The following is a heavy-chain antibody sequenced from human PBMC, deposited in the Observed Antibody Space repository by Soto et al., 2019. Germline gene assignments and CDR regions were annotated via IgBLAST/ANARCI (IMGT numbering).Heavy chain of an antibody. CDR3: EKPRARWLLRGGYYFDY. Sequence: QVQLVESGGGVVQPGRSLRLSCAASGFTFSSYGMHWVRQAPGKGLEWVAVISSDGSNKYYADSVKGRFTISRDNSKNTRYLQMNRLRAEDAAVYYCEKPRARWLLRGGYYFDYWGQGTLVTVSS. CDR2: ISSDGSNK. J-gene: IGHJ4*02. D-gene: IGHD3-22*01. V-gene: IGHV3-30*18. CDR1: GFTFSSYG.